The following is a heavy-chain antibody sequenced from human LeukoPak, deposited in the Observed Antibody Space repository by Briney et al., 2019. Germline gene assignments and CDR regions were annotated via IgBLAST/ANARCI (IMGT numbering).Heavy chain of an antibody. CDR3: ARWPLMYSSSSSDY. V-gene: IGHV4-30-4*08. CDR1: GGSISSGDYY. CDR2: IYYSGST. J-gene: IGHJ4*02. D-gene: IGHD6-6*01. Sequence: KPSETLTLTCTVSGGSISSGDYYWSWIRQPPGKGLEWIGYIYYSGSTYYNPSLKSRVTISVDTSKNQFSLKLSSVTAADTAVYYCARWPLMYSSSSSDYWGQGTLVTVSS.